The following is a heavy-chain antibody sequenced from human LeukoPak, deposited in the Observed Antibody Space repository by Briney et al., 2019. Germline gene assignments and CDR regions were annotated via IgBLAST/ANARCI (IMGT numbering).Heavy chain of an antibody. CDR1: GGPMSSYY. Sequence: SETLSLTCTVSGGPMSSYYWSWIRQPPGKGLEWIAYINYSGSTNCNPSLKSRVTISVDTSKNQFSLKLSSVTAADTAVYYCARVHCSTTSCTLGWHFDLWGRGTLVTVSS. V-gene: IGHV4-59*01. CDR2: INYSGST. CDR3: ARVHCSTTSCTLGWHFDL. D-gene: IGHD2-2*01. J-gene: IGHJ2*01.